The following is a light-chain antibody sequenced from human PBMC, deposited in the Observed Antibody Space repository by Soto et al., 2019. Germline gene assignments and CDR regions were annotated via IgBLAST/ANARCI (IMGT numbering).Light chain of an antibody. Sequence: HTVVTQEPSFSVSPGGTVTLTCGLSSGSVSASYGPSWYQQTPGQAPRSLIYSAYTRSSGVPDRFSGSILGNKAALTITGAQADDESDYYCVLYLGSGIWVFGGGTKLTVL. J-gene: IGLJ3*02. CDR1: SGSVSASYG. V-gene: IGLV8-61*01. CDR3: VLYLGSGIWV. CDR2: SAY.